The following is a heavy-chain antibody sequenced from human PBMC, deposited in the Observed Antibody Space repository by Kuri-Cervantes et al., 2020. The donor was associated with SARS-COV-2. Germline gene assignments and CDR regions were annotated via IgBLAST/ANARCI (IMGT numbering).Heavy chain of an antibody. J-gene: IGHJ6*03. Sequence: GESLKISCAACGFTFSSYDMHWVRQAPGKGLAWVAVIANNGNNKYYADSVKGRFTISRDNSKNTLYLQMNSLRAEDTAVYFCARDMTADYFYFQYMDVWGKGTTVTVSS. V-gene: IGHV3-30*03. D-gene: IGHD2-21*02. CDR1: GFTFSSYD. CDR3: ARDMTADYFYFQYMDV. CDR2: IANNGNNK.